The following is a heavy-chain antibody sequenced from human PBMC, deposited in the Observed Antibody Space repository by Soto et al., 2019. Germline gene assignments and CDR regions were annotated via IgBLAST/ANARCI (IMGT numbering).Heavy chain of an antibody. J-gene: IGHJ5*02. CDR3: ARGQRRFLEWLLGDNWFDP. CDR2: IYTSGST. D-gene: IGHD3-3*01. Sequence: SETLSLTCTVSGGSISSYYWSWIRQPAGKGLEWIGRIYTSGSTNYNPSLKSRVTMSVDTSKNQFSLKLSSVTAADTAVYYCARGQRRFLEWLLGDNWFDPWGQGTLVTVS. V-gene: IGHV4-4*07. CDR1: GGSISSYY.